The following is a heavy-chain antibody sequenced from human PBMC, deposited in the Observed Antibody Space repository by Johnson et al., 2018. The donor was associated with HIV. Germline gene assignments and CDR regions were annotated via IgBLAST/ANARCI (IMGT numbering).Heavy chain of an antibody. CDR1: GFTFSSYD. CDR3: ARANWPGSAFDI. Sequence: EVQLLESGGGLVQPGGSLRLSCAASGFTFSSYDMHWVRQGTGKGLEWVSAIGTAGDTYYPGSVKGRFTISRENAKNSLYLQMNSLRAGDTAMYYCARANWPGSAFDIWGQGTMVIVSS. CDR2: IGTAGDT. D-gene: IGHD1-1*01. J-gene: IGHJ3*02. V-gene: IGHV3-13*01.